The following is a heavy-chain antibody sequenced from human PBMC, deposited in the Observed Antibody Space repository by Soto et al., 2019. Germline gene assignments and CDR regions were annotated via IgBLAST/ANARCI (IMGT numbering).Heavy chain of an antibody. V-gene: IGHV4-59*01. CDR2: IYYSGTT. J-gene: IGHJ3*02. D-gene: IGHD6-19*01. Sequence: SETLSLTCSVSGGSISSYHWSWVRQPPGKGLEWIGYIYYSGTTKYNPSRKSRVAISVDTSKNQFSLKLNSLTAADTAIYYCGRDPAGRPVDPRIDAFDIWGQGTMVTVSS. CDR1: GGSISSYH. CDR3: GRDPAGRPVDPRIDAFDI.